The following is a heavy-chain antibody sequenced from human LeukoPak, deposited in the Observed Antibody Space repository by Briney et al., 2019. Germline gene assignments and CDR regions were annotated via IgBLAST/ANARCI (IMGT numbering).Heavy chain of an antibody. V-gene: IGHV1-3*01. CDR2: INAGNGNT. CDR1: GYTFTSYA. D-gene: IGHD5-18*01. J-gene: IGHJ4*02. CDR3: ARTTAMVTIFDY. Sequence: ASVKVSSKASGYTFTSYAMHWVRQAPGQRLEWMGWINAGNGNTKYSQKFQGRVTITRDTSASTAYMELSSLRSEDTAVYYCARTTAMVTIFDYWGQGTLVTVSS.